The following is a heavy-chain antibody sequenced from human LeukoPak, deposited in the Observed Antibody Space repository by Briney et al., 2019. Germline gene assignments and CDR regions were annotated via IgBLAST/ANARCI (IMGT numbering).Heavy chain of an antibody. CDR2: IIPILGIA. V-gene: IGHV1-69*04. J-gene: IGHJ3*02. CDR1: GGTFSSYA. Sequence: ASVKVSCKASGGTFSSYAISWVRQAPGQGLEWMGRIIPILGIANYAQKFQGRVTITADKSTSTAYMELSSLRSEDTAVYYCASDGSGSWAFDIWGQGTMVTVSS. D-gene: IGHD3-10*01. CDR3: ASDGSGSWAFDI.